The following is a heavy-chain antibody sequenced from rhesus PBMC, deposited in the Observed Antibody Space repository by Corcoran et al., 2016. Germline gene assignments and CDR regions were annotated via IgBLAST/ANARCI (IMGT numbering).Heavy chain of an antibody. V-gene: IGHV3S5*01. CDR1: GFTFSSYG. CDR2: ISNGGGST. J-gene: IGHJ6*01. CDR3: AKPSYGSVIYGLDS. Sequence: EVQLVESGGGLVQPGGSLRLSCAASGFTFSSYGMSWVRQAPGKGLEWVSYISNGGGSTYSADSVKGRFTISRDNSKNTLSLQRNSLRAEDTAVYYCAKPSYGSVIYGLDSWGQGVVVTVSS. D-gene: IGHD4-29*01.